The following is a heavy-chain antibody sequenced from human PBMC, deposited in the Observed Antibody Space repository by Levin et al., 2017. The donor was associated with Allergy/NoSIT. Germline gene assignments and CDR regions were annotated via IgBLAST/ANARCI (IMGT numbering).Heavy chain of an antibody. J-gene: IGHJ2*01. CDR3: VRDGITMVRGVIHPWSYFDL. Sequence: GGSLRLSCAASGFTFDDYGMSWVRQAPGKGLEWVSGINWNGGSTGYADSVKGRFTISRDNAKNSLYLQMNSLRAEDTALYYCVRDGITMVRGVIHPWSYFDLWGRGTLVTVSS. CDR1: GFTFDDYG. V-gene: IGHV3-20*04. CDR2: INWNGGST. D-gene: IGHD3-10*01.